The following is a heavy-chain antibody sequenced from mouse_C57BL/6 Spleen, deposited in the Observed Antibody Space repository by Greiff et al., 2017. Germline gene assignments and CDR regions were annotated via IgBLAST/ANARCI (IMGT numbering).Heavy chain of an antibody. CDR3: AAYGSSYGWFAY. V-gene: IGHV1-18*01. J-gene: IGHJ3*01. CDR2: INPNNGGT. Sequence: VHVKQSGPELVKPGASVKIPCKASGYTFTDYNMDWVKQSHGKSLEWIGDINPNNGGTIYNQKFKGKATLTVDKSSSTAYMELRSLTSEDTAVYYCAAYGSSYGWFAYWGQGTLVTVSA. CDR1: GYTFTDYN. D-gene: IGHD1-1*01.